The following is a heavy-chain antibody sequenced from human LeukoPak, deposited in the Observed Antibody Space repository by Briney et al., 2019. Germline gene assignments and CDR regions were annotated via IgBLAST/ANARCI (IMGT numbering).Heavy chain of an antibody. V-gene: IGHV1-18*01. J-gene: IGHJ4*02. D-gene: IGHD3-3*01. Sequence: ASVKVSCKASGYTFTSYGISWVRQAPGQGLGWMGWISAYNGNTNYAQKLQGRVTMTTDTSTSTAYMELRSLRSDDTAVYYCAIQSDYDFWSGYSNSPFDYWGQGTLVTVSS. CDR2: ISAYNGNT. CDR3: AIQSDYDFWSGYSNSPFDY. CDR1: GYTFTSYG.